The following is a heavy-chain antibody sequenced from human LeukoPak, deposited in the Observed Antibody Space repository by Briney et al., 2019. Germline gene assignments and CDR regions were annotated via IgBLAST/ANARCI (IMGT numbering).Heavy chain of an antibody. D-gene: IGHD2-2*01. V-gene: IGHV3-7*01. CDR3: ARTGGYCSSTSCSFDY. CDR2: IKQDGSEK. Sequence: GGSLRLSCAASGFTFINSWMSWVRQAPGKGLEWVANIKQDGSEKYYVDSVEGRFTISRDNAKNSLYLQMNSLRAEDTAVYYCARTGGYCSSTSCSFDYWGQGTLVTVSS. J-gene: IGHJ4*02. CDR1: GFTFINSW.